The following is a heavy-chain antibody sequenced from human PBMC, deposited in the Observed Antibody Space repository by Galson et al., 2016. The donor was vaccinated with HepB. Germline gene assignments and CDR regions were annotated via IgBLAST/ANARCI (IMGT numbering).Heavy chain of an antibody. V-gene: IGHV3-7*01. CDR2: IKEDGSDM. Sequence: SLRLSCATSGFNFSSYWMSWVRQAPGKGLEWVANIKEDGSDMFRVESVRGRFIISRDNTKNSLHLRMDSLRVDDTAVYYCAGFVEPDSSFDFWGQGTLVTVSS. J-gene: IGHJ4*02. D-gene: IGHD6-6*01. CDR1: GFNFSSYW. CDR3: AGFVEPDSSFDF.